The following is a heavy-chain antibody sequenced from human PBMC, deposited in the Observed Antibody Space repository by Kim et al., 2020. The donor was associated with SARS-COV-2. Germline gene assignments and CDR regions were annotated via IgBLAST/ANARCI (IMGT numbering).Heavy chain of an antibody. V-gene: IGHV3-7*01. CDR3: ARGTFSGYEYYFDY. J-gene: IGHJ4*02. CDR2: IKQDGSEN. CDR1: GFTFSSYW. D-gene: IGHD3-22*01. Sequence: GGSLRLSCAASGFTFSSYWMSWVRQAPGKGLEWVANIKQDGSENYYVDSVKGRFTISRDNAENSLYLQMNSLRAEDTAVYYCARGTFSGYEYYFDYWGQGTLVTVSS.